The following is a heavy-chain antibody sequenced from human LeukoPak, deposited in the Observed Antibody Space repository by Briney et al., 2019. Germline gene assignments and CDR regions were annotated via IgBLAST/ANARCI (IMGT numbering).Heavy chain of an antibody. Sequence: GGSLRLSCAASGFTFSSYDMHWVRQATGKGLEWVSAIGTAGDTHYPGSVKGRFTISRENAKNSLYLQMNSLRAGDTAVYYCARGNFWSGYRSKAFDYWGQGTLVTVSS. V-gene: IGHV3-13*01. D-gene: IGHD3-3*01. J-gene: IGHJ4*02. CDR2: IGTAGDT. CDR3: ARGNFWSGYRSKAFDY. CDR1: GFTFSSYD.